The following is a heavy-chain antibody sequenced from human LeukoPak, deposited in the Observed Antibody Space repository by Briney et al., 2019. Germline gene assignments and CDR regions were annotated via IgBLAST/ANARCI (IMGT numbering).Heavy chain of an antibody. CDR2: IRYDGSNK. CDR3: AKDYYSYYYMDV. V-gene: IGHV3-30*02. D-gene: IGHD3-22*01. J-gene: IGHJ6*03. Sequence: GGSLRLSCAASGFTFSDYYMSWIRQAPGKGLEWVAFIRYDGSNKYYADSVKGRFTISRDNSKNTLYLQMNSLRAEDTAVYYCAKDYYSYYYMDVWGKGTTVTVSS. CDR1: GFTFSDYY.